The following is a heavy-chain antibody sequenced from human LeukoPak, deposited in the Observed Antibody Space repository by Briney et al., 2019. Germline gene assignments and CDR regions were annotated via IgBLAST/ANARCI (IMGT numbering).Heavy chain of an antibody. J-gene: IGHJ6*02. Sequence: PGRSLRLSCAASGFTFSSYAMHWVRQAPGKGLEWVAVISYDGSNKYYADSVKGRFTISRDNSKNTLYLQMNSLRAEDTAVYYCAREPIEYGDYSNGMDAWGQGTTVTVSS. CDR3: AREPIEYGDYSNGMDA. CDR1: GFTFSSYA. V-gene: IGHV3-30*04. CDR2: ISYDGSNK. D-gene: IGHD4-17*01.